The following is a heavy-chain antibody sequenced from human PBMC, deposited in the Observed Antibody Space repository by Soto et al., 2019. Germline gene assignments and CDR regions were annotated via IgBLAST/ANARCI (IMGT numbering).Heavy chain of an antibody. CDR1: GGSISSGGYY. V-gene: IGHV4-31*03. J-gene: IGHJ6*02. CDR3: ARDHGYYDFWSGYEYYYGMDV. CDR2: IYYSGST. Sequence: SETLSLTCTVSGGSISSGGYYWSWIRQHPGKGLEWIGYIYYSGSTYYNPSLKSRVTISVDTSKNQFSLKLSSVTAADTAVYYCARDHGYYDFWSGYEYYYGMDVWGQGTTVTVS. D-gene: IGHD3-3*01.